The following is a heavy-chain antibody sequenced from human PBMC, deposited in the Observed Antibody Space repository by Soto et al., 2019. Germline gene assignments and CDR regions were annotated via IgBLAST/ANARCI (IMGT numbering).Heavy chain of an antibody. D-gene: IGHD4-17*01. J-gene: IGHJ4*02. CDR1: GFTFSSYA. V-gene: IGHV3-30-3*01. Sequence: QVQLVESGGGVVQPGRSLRLSCAASGFTFSSYAMHWVRQAPGKGLEWVAVISYDGSNKYYADSVKGRFTISRDNSKNTLDLQMNSLRAEDTAVYYCASEFYGDYVYLNNYWGQGTLVTVSS. CDR2: ISYDGSNK. CDR3: ASEFYGDYVYLNNY.